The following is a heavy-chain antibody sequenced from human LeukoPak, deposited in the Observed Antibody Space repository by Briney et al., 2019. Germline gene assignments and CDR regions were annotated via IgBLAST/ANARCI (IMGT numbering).Heavy chain of an antibody. CDR2: IYTSGST. CDR3: ARGGSSWTQTYYYYYYMDV. CDR1: AYSISSANY. D-gene: IGHD6-13*01. J-gene: IGHJ6*03. Sequence: SETLSLTCTVSAYSISSANYWGWIRQPPGKGLEWIGRIYTSGSTNYNPSLKSRVTISVDTSKNQFSLKLSSVTAADTGVYYCARGGSSWTQTYYYYYYMDVWGKGTTVTISS. V-gene: IGHV4-38-2*02.